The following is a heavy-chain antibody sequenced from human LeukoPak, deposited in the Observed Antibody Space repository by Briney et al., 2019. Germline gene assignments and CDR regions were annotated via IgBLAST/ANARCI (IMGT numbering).Heavy chain of an antibody. CDR1: GGSISSRSYY. J-gene: IGHJ4*02. V-gene: IGHV4-39*07. Sequence: SETLSLTCTVSGGSISSRSYYWGWIRQPPGKGLEWIGEIHHSGRTKYNPSLTSRVTISLDTSKSQLSLKLSSVTAADMAVYFCARDDSMSGTAYDYWGQGTLVTVSS. D-gene: IGHD1-26*01. CDR3: ARDDSMSGTAYDY. CDR2: IHHSGRT.